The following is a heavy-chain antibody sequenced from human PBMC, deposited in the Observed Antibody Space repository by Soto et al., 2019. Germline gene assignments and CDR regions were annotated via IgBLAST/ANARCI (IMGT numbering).Heavy chain of an antibody. CDR3: ARGPSGDKVDS. CDR2: IYDGGRT. D-gene: IGHD7-27*01. V-gene: IGHV4-30-4*01. J-gene: IGHJ4*02. Sequence: QVQLQESGPGLVKPSQTLSLPCTVSGGSISTVDYWWSWIRQSPDMGLEWIGQIYDGGRTYNNPSLASRVTMSVDTSKSQLSPTLSSVSAADTAVYYGARGPSGDKVDSWGQGTLVTVSS. CDR1: GGSISTVDYW.